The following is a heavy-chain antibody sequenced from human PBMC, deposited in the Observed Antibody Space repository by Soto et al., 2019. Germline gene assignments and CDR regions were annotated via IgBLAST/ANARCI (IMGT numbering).Heavy chain of an antibody. V-gene: IGHV1-46*01. Sequence: ASVNVSCKSSGYTFTSYYMHWVRQAPGQGLEWMGIINPSGGSTSYAQKFQGRVTMTRDTSTSTVYMELSSLRSEDTAVYYCASLLAYCGDDCPRGAFDIWGQGTMVTVSS. CDR3: ASLLAYCGDDCPRGAFDI. J-gene: IGHJ3*02. D-gene: IGHD2-21*02. CDR2: INPSGGST. CDR1: GYTFTSYY.